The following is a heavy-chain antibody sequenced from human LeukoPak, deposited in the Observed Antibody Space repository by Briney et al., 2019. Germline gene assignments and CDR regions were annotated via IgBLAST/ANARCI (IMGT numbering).Heavy chain of an antibody. J-gene: IGHJ4*02. CDR1: GYTFTGYY. CDR2: INPNSGGT. Sequence: ASVKVSCKASGYTFTGYYMHWVRQAPGQGLEWMGWINPNSGGTNYAQKFQGRVTMTRDMSTNIVYMELSSLRSEDTALYYCARDSYGSDYWGQGTLVTVSS. D-gene: IGHD3-16*01. V-gene: IGHV1-2*02. CDR3: ARDSYGSDY.